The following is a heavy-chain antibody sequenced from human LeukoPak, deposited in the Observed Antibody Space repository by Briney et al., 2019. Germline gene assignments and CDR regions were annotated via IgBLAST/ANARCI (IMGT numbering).Heavy chain of an antibody. CDR3: ARAPVTGSGIY. J-gene: IGHJ4*02. CDR1: GGSISNYY. V-gene: IGHV4-59*01. CDR2: ISYSGST. D-gene: IGHD6-19*01. Sequence: SGTLSLTCTVSGGSISNYYWNWIRQPPGKGLEWIGYISYSGSTNYNPSLKSRVTISVDTSKNQFSLNLSSVTEADTAVYYCARAPVTGSGIYWGQGTLVTVSS.